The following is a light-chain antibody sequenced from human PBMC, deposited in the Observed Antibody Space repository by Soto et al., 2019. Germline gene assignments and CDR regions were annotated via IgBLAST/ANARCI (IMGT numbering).Light chain of an antibody. CDR1: SGNIANNY. CDR2: DDD. J-gene: IGLJ3*02. V-gene: IGLV6-57*01. Sequence: NFMLTQPHSVSESPGKTVTISCTRSSGNIANNYVQWYQQRPGSSPTTVIYDDDQRPSGVPDRFSGFIDRSSNSASLTISGLTTGDEADDYCLSYDGSRQGVFGGGTKLTVL. CDR3: LSYDGSRQGV.